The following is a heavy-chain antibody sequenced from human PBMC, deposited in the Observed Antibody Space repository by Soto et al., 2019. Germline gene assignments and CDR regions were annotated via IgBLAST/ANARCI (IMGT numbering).Heavy chain of an antibody. Sequence: QVQLVQSGAEVKKPGASVKVSCKASGYTFTNFGISWVRQAPGQGLEWMGWISAYNGNTNYAQNFQGRVTMTTDTSQSKGYMGLRGLRSDDTAVDYRARGGAPIYHWGQGTLGTVSS. J-gene: IGHJ5*02. V-gene: IGHV1-18*01. CDR3: ARGGAPIYH. CDR2: ISAYNGNT. D-gene: IGHD5-12*01. CDR1: GYTFTNFG.